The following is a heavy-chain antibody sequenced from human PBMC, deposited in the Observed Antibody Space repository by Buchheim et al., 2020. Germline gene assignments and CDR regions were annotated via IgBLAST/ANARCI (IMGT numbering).Heavy chain of an antibody. CDR2: ISGSGGST. V-gene: IGHV3-23*01. CDR3: AKSKSVLWFGEFHPWFDP. J-gene: IGHJ5*02. Sequence: EVQLLESGGGLVQPGGSLRLSCAASGFTFSSYAMSWVRQAPGKGLEWVSAISGSGGSTYYADSVKGRFTISRDNSKNTLYVQMNSLRAEDTAVYYCAKSKSVLWFGEFHPWFDPWGQGTL. D-gene: IGHD3-10*01. CDR1: GFTFSSYA.